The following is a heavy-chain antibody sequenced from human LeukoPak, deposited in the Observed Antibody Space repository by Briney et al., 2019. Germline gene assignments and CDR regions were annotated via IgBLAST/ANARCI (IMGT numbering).Heavy chain of an antibody. V-gene: IGHV3-23*01. CDR2: ISGSGGST. J-gene: IGHJ4*02. D-gene: IGHD3-3*01. CDR1: GFTFSSYN. Sequence: GGSLRLSCAASGFTFSSYNMNWVRQAPGKRLEWVSAISGSGGSTYYADSVKGRFTISRDNSKNTLYLQMNSLRAEDTAVYYCAKESVDFWSGYFNWGQGTLVTVSS. CDR3: AKESVDFWSGYFN.